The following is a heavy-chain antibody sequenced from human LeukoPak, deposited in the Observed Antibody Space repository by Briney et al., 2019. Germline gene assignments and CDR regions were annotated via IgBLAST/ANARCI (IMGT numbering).Heavy chain of an antibody. CDR2: ISDTVTT. Sequence: KASETLSLTCTVSGGSISNYYWSWIRQSPGKGLEWIGYISDTVTTNYNPSLSSRVTISVDTSKNQFYLRLRSVTAADTAVYYCARSSPSRAKLDPWGQGTLVTVSS. J-gene: IGHJ5*02. CDR1: GGSISNYY. CDR3: ARSSPSRAKLDP. V-gene: IGHV4-59*01.